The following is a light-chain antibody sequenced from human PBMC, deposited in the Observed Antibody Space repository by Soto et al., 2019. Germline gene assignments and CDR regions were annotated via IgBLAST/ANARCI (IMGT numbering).Light chain of an antibody. CDR3: QQCATSPRT. J-gene: IGKJ1*01. CDR2: DAY. CDR1: QTVTNNY. V-gene: IGKV3-20*01. Sequence: EIVLTQSPGTLSLSPGERATLFCRASQTVTNNYLAWYQRKPGQAPRLLVDDAYRRATGIPDRFSGSGTGTDFTLTISRVEPEDFAVYYCQQCATSPRTFGQGTKVEIK.